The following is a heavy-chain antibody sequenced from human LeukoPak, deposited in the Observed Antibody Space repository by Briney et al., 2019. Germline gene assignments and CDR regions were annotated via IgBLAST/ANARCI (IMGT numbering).Heavy chain of an antibody. CDR1: GGSFSGYY. J-gene: IGHJ4*02. Sequence: SETLSLTCAVYGGSFSGYYWSWIRQPPGKGLEWIGEINHSGSTNYNPSLKSRVTISVDTSKNQFSLKLSSVTAADTAVYYCAREYGSGSYRGYYFDYWGQGTLVTVSS. V-gene: IGHV4-34*01. D-gene: IGHD3-10*01. CDR2: INHSGST. CDR3: AREYGSGSYRGYYFDY.